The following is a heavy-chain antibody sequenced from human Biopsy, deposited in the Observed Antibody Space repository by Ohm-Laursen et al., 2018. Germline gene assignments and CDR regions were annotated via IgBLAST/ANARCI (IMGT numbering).Heavy chain of an antibody. CDR1: GYTFPSYG. Sequence: GASVKVSCKASGYTFPSYGISWVRQAPGQGLEWMGWISAYNGNRNYAQKFQGRVTMTTDTSTSTAYMELRSLRSEDTAVYHCARATYSSGHKIDSWGQGTLVTVSS. D-gene: IGHD6-25*01. CDR3: ARATYSSGHKIDS. V-gene: IGHV1-18*01. J-gene: IGHJ4*02. CDR2: ISAYNGNR.